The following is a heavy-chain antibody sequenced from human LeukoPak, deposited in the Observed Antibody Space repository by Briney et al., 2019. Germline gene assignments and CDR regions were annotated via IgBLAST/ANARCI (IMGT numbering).Heavy chain of an antibody. CDR1: GGSISDFY. V-gene: IGHV4-59*08. CDR2: ISHTGRT. Sequence: SETLSLTCTVSGGSISDFYWSWIRQSPGKGLEWIGYISHTGRTNYNPSLRSRVTISLDTSKNQFSLKLSSVTAADTAVYYCAGQTTGSLGYWGQGTLVTVSS. J-gene: IGHJ4*02. CDR3: AGQTTGSLGY. D-gene: IGHD1-14*01.